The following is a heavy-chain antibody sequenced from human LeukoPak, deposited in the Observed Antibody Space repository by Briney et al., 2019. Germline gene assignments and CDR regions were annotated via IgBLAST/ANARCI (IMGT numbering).Heavy chain of an antibody. V-gene: IGHV5-51*01. Sequence: GESLKISCKGSGYSFTNYWIVWVRQMPGKGLEWMGIIFPDDSDTRYSPSFQGQVTISADKSIGTAYLQWSSLKASDTATYYCVRRSGWGSLEYWGQGALVTVCS. D-gene: IGHD6-19*01. CDR3: VRRSGWGSLEY. CDR1: GYSFTNYW. J-gene: IGHJ4*02. CDR2: IFPDDSDT.